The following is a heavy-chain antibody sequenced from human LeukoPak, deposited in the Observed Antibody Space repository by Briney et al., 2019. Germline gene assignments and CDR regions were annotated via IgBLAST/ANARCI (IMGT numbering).Heavy chain of an antibody. CDR2: IIPIFGTA. D-gene: IGHD3-16*02. V-gene: IGHV1-69*05. CDR1: GGTFSSYA. J-gene: IGHJ3*02. CDR3: ASPAQSNLGELSLENWAFDI. Sequence: AASVKVSCKASGGTFSSYAISWVRQAPGQGLEWMGGIIPIFGTANYAQKFQGRVTITTDESTSTAYMELSSLRSEDTAVYYCASPAQSNLGELSLENWAFDIWGQGTMVTVSS.